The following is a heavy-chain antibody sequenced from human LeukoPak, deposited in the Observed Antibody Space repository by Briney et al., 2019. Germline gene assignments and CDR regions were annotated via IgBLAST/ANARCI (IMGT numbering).Heavy chain of an antibody. CDR3: ARVGSTVRYFDF. J-gene: IGHJ4*02. CDR1: GLTFSSSW. CDR2: ISSSGSGSTI. V-gene: IGHV3-48*04. Sequence: GSLRLSCAASGLTFSSSWMHWVRQAPGQGLEWVSYISSSGSGSTIYYADSVEGRFTISRDNAKNSLYLQMNSLRAEDTAVYYCARVGSTVRYFDFWGQGTLVTVSS. D-gene: IGHD4-17*01.